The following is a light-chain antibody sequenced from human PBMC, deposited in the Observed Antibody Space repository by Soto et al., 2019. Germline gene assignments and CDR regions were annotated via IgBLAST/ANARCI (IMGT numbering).Light chain of an antibody. CDR2: DAS. CDR1: RSISDW. V-gene: IGKV1-5*01. CDR3: LQYDNHSWT. J-gene: IGKJ1*01. Sequence: DIQMTQSPSTLSQSVGDRVTITCRASRSISDWLAWYQQKPGKAPKLLIFDASNLKSGVPPRFSGSGSGTEFTLTISSLQPDDVATYYCLQYDNHSWTFGQGTK.